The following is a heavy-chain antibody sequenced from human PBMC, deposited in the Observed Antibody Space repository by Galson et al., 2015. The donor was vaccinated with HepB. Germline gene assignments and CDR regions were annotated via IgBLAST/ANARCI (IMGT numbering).Heavy chain of an antibody. Sequence: SVKVSCKASGYAFINFGVSWVRLAPGQGLEWMGWHAVYNGNTNYAQKLQGRVTITTDTSTNTAYMELRSLRSDDTAVYYCARARYSSSPPDYWGQGTLVTVSS. CDR2: HAVYNGNT. D-gene: IGHD6-6*01. J-gene: IGHJ4*02. CDR3: ARARYSSSPPDY. CDR1: GYAFINFG. V-gene: IGHV1-18*01.